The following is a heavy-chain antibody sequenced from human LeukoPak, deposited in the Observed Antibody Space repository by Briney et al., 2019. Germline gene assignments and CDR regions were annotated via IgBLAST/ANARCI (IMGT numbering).Heavy chain of an antibody. D-gene: IGHD6-13*01. V-gene: IGHV1-69*05. CDR3: ARGAYSSSWYHYYYYMDV. J-gene: IGHJ6*03. Sequence: SVTVSFTASGGTFTNYAISWVRQAPGQGLEWMGGIIPIFGTANYAQKFRGRVTITRNTSISTAYMELSSLRSEDTAVYYCARGAYSSSWYHYYYYMDVWGKGTTVTVSS. CDR2: IIPIFGTA. CDR1: GGTFTNYA.